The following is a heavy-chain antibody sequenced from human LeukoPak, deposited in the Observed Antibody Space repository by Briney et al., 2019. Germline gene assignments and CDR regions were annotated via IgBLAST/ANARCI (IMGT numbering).Heavy chain of an antibody. Sequence: SETLSLTCAVYGGSFSGYYWSWIRQPPGKGLEWIGEINHSGSTNYNPFLKSRVTISVDTSKNQFSLKLSSVTAADTAVYYCARIIRGGDLDYFDYWGQGTLVTVSS. V-gene: IGHV4-34*01. CDR1: GGSFSGYY. J-gene: IGHJ4*02. CDR3: ARIIRGGDLDYFDY. D-gene: IGHD2-21*02. CDR2: INHSGST.